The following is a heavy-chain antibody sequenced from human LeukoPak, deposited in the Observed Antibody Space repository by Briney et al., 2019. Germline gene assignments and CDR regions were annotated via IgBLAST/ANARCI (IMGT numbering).Heavy chain of an antibody. CDR3: ATGLPYYDFWSGPAMARYFQH. V-gene: IGHV1-24*01. J-gene: IGHJ1*01. CDR1: GYTLTELS. Sequence: ASVKVSCKVCGYTLTELSMHWVRQAPGKGLEWMGGFDPEDGETIYAQKFQGRVTMTEDTSTDTACMELSSLRSEDTAVYYCATGLPYYDFWSGPAMARYFQHWGQGTLVTVSS. CDR2: FDPEDGET. D-gene: IGHD3-3*01.